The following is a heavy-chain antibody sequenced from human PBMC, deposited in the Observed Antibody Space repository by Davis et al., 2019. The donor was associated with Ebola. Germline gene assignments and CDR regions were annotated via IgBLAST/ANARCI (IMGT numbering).Heavy chain of an antibody. D-gene: IGHD3-16*01. CDR1: GYTFTSYA. J-gene: IGHJ4*02. CDR3: ARGEARGRGYDY. Sequence: ASVKVSCKASGYTFTSYAMHWVRQAAGQGLEWMGWTNPKSGNTGCAQKFQGRVTMTRNTSISTAYMELSSLRSEDTAVYYCARGEARGRGYDYWGQGTLVAVSS. CDR2: TNPKSGNT. V-gene: IGHV1-8*02.